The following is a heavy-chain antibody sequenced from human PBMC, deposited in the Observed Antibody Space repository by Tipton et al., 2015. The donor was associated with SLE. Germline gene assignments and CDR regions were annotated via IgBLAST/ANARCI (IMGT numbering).Heavy chain of an antibody. J-gene: IGHJ3*02. CDR2: ISSSGSTI. V-gene: IGHV3-48*03. CDR1: GFTFSSYE. Sequence: VQLVQSGGGLVQPGGSLRLSCAASGFTFSSYEMNWVRQAPGKGLEWVSYISSSGSTIYYADSVKGRFTISRDNAKNSLYLQMNSLRAEDTAVYYCARDSVDAFDIWGQGTMVTVSS. CDR3: ARDSVDAFDI.